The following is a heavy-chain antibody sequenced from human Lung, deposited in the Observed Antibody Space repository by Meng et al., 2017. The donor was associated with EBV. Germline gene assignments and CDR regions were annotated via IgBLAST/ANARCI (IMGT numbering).Heavy chain of an antibody. CDR3: ARDPSNTSGRYAYFDY. Sequence: VQLGRSGSEVKKSGASVRVSCKASGYTFTHQGISWIRQAPGQGLEWMGWISCYNGDTNYAQKLQGRVTMTTDTSTNTAYMDLRGLRSDDTAVYYCARDPSNTSGRYAYFDYWGQGTLVTVSS. CDR1: GYTFTHQG. CDR2: ISCYNGDT. V-gene: IGHV1-18*01. J-gene: IGHJ4*02. D-gene: IGHD6-19*01.